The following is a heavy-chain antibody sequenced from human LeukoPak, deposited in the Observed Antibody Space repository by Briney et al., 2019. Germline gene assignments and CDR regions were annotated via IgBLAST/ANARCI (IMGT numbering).Heavy chain of an antibody. Sequence: SETLSLTCSVSGGSISPYYWSWIRQPPGKGLEWIGYVSYRGHTNYNPSLESRVTISLDTSKNQFSVKLNSVTAADTGVYYCARYYYDSSGYLGWYFDLWGRGTLVTVSS. CDR2: VSYRGHT. CDR3: ARYYYDSSGYLGWYFDL. D-gene: IGHD3-22*01. J-gene: IGHJ2*01. V-gene: IGHV4-59*01. CDR1: GGSISPYY.